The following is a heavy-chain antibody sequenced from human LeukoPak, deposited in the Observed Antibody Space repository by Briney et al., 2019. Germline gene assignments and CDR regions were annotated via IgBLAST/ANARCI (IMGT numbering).Heavy chain of an antibody. CDR2: IWYDGSNK. V-gene: IGHV3-33*01. D-gene: IGHD6-13*01. CDR1: GLTFSSYG. Sequence: GRSLRLSCAASGLTFSSYGMHWVRQAPGKGLEWVAVIWYDGSNKYYADSVKGRFTISRENSNNTLYLQMNSLRAEDTAAYYCARDVSQAAGTDYWGQGTLVTVSS. J-gene: IGHJ4*02. CDR3: ARDVSQAAGTDY.